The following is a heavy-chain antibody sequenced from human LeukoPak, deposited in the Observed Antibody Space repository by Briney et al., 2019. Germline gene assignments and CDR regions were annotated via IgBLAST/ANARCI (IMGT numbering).Heavy chain of an antibody. D-gene: IGHD3-10*01. CDR1: GGSFSGYY. Sequence: SETLSLTCAVYGGSFSGYYWSWIRQPPGKGLEWIGEINHSGSTNYNPSLKSRVTISVDTSKNQFSLKLSSVTAADTAVYYCARGQNYYGSGSYYPSTGYYYMDVWGKGTTVTVSS. J-gene: IGHJ6*03. V-gene: IGHV4-34*01. CDR2: INHSGST. CDR3: ARGQNYYGSGSYYPSTGYYYMDV.